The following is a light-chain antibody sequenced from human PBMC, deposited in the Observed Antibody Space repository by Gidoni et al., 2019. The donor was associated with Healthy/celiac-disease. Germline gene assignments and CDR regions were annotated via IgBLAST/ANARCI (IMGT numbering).Light chain of an antibody. V-gene: IGLV3-27*01. Sequence: SYELTQPSSVSVSPGQTARITCSGDVLAKKYTRGVQQKPGQAPVLLIYQDSERPSGIPERFSGSSSGTTVTLTISGAQVEDDADYYCYSAADNNLVVFGGGTKLTVL. CDR2: QDS. J-gene: IGLJ2*01. CDR1: VLAKKY. CDR3: YSAADNNLVV.